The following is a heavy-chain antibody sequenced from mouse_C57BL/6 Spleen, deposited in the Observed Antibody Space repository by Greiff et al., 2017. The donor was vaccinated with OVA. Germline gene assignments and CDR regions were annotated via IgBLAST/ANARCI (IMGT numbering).Heavy chain of an antibody. J-gene: IGHJ4*01. CDR3: AIGLSPYAMDY. CDR1: GYTFTSYW. Sequence: QVQLQQPGAELVKPGASVKVSCKASGYTFTSYWMHWVKQRPGQGLEWIGRIHPSDSDTNYNQKFKGKATLTVDKSSSTDYMQLSSLTSEDSAVYYCAIGLSPYAMDYWGQGTSGNGSS. CDR2: IHPSDSDT. V-gene: IGHV1-74*01.